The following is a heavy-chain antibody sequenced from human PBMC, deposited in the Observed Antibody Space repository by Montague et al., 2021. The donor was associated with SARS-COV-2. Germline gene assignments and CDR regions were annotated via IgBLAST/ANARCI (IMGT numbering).Heavy chain of an antibody. J-gene: IGHJ1*01. CDR1: GVSINEYF. Sequence: SETLSLTCTVSGVSINEYFWTWIRQTPGKGLEWIGYIFFNRGPIHNASLKNRVTISLDTSKSQVSLRLTSVTAADTAVYFCVSGRDGSYGHFHFWGQGALVTVSS. V-gene: IGHV4-59*01. CDR3: VSGRDGSYGHFHF. D-gene: IGHD4-17*01. CDR2: IFFNRGP.